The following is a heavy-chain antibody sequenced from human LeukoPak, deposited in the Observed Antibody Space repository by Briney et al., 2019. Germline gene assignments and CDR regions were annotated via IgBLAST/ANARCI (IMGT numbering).Heavy chain of an antibody. D-gene: IGHD2-2*02. CDR3: ARPAVVVPAAIQRGYYYGMDV. CDR2: IISILGIA. V-gene: IGHV1-69*02. J-gene: IGHJ6*02. CDR1: GGTFSSYT. Sequence: SVKVSCKASGGTFSSYTISWVRQAPGQGLEWMGRIISILGIANYAQKFQGRVTITADKSTSTAYMELSSLRSEDTAVYYCARPAVVVPAAIQRGYYYGMDVWGQGTTVTVSS.